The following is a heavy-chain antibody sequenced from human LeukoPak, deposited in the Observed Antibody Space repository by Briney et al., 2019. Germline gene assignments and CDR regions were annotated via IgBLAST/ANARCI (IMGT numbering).Heavy chain of an antibody. CDR3: ASQIVGATNY. J-gene: IGHJ4*02. D-gene: IGHD1-26*01. V-gene: IGHV4-34*01. CDR1: GGSFSGYY. CDR2: INHSGST. Sequence: PSETLSLTCAVYGGSFSGYYWSWIRQPPGKGLEWIGEINHSGSTNYNPSLKSRVTISVDTSKNQFSLKLSSVTAADTAVYYCASQIVGATNYWGQGTLVTVSS.